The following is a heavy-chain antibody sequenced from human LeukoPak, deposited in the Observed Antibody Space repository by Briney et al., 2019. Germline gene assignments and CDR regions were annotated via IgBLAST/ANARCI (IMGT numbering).Heavy chain of an antibody. Sequence: GGSLILSCAASGVTFSSYAMIWVRQAPGKGREQGAGVIGSGGSTYYADSLEGRCTISRDNSQNTLYLQMKSMRAEDKAVYYCAKQLGYSAYDPIDYWGQGTLVTVSS. J-gene: IGHJ4*02. CDR3: AKQLGYSAYDPIDY. V-gene: IGHV3-23*01. CDR2: VIGSGGST. CDR1: GVTFSSYA. D-gene: IGHD5-12*01.